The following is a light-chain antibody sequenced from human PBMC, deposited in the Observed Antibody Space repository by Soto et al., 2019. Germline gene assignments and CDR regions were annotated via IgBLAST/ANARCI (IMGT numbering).Light chain of an antibody. Sequence: QSALTQPASVSGSLGQSITISCTGTSSDVGGSNYVSWYQQFPGKAPKLMVSDVTNRPSGVSNRFSGSKSGNTASLTISGLQAEDEADHYCSSYTSSNSNVFGTGTKVTVL. J-gene: IGLJ1*01. CDR1: SSDVGGSNY. CDR3: SSYTSSNSNV. CDR2: DVT. V-gene: IGLV2-14*01.